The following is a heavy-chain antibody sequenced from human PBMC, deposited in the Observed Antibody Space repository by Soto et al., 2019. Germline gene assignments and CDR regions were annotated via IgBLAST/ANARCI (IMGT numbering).Heavy chain of an antibody. D-gene: IGHD3-22*01. J-gene: IGHJ2*01. V-gene: IGHV3-21*06. Sequence: GGSLRLSCAASGFTFSSYSMNWVRQAPGKGLEWVSYISSSSNYIYYADSVKGRFTISRDNAKNSLYLQMNSLRAEDTAVYYCASRFYDDSGYYRYFDLWGRGTLVTVSS. CDR3: ASRFYDDSGYYRYFDL. CDR2: ISSSSNYI. CDR1: GFTFSSYS.